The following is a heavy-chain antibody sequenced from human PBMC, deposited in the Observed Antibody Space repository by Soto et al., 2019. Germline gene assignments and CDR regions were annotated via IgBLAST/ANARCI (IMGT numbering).Heavy chain of an antibody. V-gene: IGHV3-74*01. CDR3: ARGFTMVRGVIGYGMDV. Sequence: PGGSLRLSCAASGFTFSSYAMSWVRQAPGKGLVWVSRINSDGSSTSYADSVKGRFTISRDNAKNTLYLQMNSLRAEDTAVYYCARGFTMVRGVIGYGMDVWGQGTTVTVSS. CDR2: INSDGSST. J-gene: IGHJ6*02. D-gene: IGHD3-10*01. CDR1: GFTFSSYA.